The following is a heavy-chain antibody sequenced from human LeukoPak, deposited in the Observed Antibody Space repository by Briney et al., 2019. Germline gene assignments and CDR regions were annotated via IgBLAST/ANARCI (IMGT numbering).Heavy chain of an antibody. J-gene: IGHJ6*03. Sequence: SSETLSLTCGVSGDSISIGDYRWSWIRQSPGKGLEWIGYIYYIGTAYYNPSLRSRVALSADTSKNQFSLKLNSVTVADSAVYFCARARGDSPRIYYYMDVWGKGTTVTVSS. V-gene: IGHV4-30-4*01. CDR2: IYYIGTA. D-gene: IGHD3-16*01. CDR1: GDSISIGDYR. CDR3: ARARGDSPRIYYYMDV.